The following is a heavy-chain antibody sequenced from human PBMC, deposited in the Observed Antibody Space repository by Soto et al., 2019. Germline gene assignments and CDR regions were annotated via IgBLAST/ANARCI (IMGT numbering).Heavy chain of an antibody. CDR1: GYTFADYY. CDR3: ARDPVLNWNLFHCTMDV. Sequence: ASVKVSCKASGYTFADYYLHWVRQAPGQGLEWMGWINPNTAFTKYAQNFQGRVTMTSDTSISTAYMELSSLRSDDTAVYYCARDPVLNWNLFHCTMDVWGQGTTVTVSS. D-gene: IGHD1-1*01. CDR2: INPNTAFT. J-gene: IGHJ6*02. V-gene: IGHV1-2*02.